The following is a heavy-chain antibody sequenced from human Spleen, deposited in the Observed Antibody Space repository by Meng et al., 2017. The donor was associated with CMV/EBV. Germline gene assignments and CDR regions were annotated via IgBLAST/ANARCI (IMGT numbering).Heavy chain of an antibody. CDR2: ISASATTT. V-gene: IGHV3-23*01. D-gene: IGHD3-16*02. CDR3: AKGFRYFDD. J-gene: IGHJ4*02. CDR1: GFIFTTHA. Sequence: SLSCAASGFIFTTHAMSWVRQAPGKGLEWVSGISASATTTFYADSVKGRFTTSRDNSKNTLYLQMDSLRAEDTALYYCAKGFRYFDDWGQGALVTVSS.